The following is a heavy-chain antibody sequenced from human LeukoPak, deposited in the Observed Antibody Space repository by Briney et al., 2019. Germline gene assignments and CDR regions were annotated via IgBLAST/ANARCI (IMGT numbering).Heavy chain of an antibody. CDR1: GFTFNNYA. D-gene: IGHD6-13*01. Sequence: GGSLRLSCAASGFTFNNYAIHWVRQAPGKGLEWVALISYDGSDKYYADSVKGRFTISKDNSKNTVYLQMSSLRVDDTAVYYCAKAASSSWPSYYYGMDVWGQGTTVTVSS. CDR2: ISYDGSDK. V-gene: IGHV3-30*04. J-gene: IGHJ6*02. CDR3: AKAASSSWPSYYYGMDV.